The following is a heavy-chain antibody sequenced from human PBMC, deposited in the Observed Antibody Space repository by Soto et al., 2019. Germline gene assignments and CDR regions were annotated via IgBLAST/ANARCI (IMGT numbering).Heavy chain of an antibody. Sequence: SETLSLTCSVSGYSIRSGYYWGWVRQAPGKGLEWLGSVYHNGIMFHNPSFQSRVTISVDTSKNQFSLNLRSVTAADTAVYYCAALWFGELAFNYWGHGSLVTAPQ. CDR3: AALWFGELAFNY. V-gene: IGHV4-38-2*02. J-gene: IGHJ4*01. D-gene: IGHD3-10*01. CDR1: GYSIRSGYY. CDR2: VYHNGIM.